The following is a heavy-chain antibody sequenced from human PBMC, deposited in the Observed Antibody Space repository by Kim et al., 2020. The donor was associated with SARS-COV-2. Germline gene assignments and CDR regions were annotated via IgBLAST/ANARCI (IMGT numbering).Heavy chain of an antibody. V-gene: IGHV4-59*08. CDR3: ARGGKSNQLLLKGDWFDP. J-gene: IGHJ5*02. CDR2: IYYSGST. Sequence: SETLSLTCTVSGGSISSYYWSWIRQPPGKGLEWIGYIYYSGSTNYNPSLKSRVTISVDTSKNQFSLKLSSVTAADTAVYYCARGGKSNQLLLKGDWFDPWGQGTLVTVSS. D-gene: IGHD2-2*01. CDR1: GGSISSYY.